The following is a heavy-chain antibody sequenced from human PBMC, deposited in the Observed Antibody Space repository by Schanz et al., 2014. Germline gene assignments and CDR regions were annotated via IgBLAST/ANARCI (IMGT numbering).Heavy chain of an antibody. Sequence: VQLLESGGGLVQPGGSLRLSCAASGFTLSNSDMHWVRQAPGKGLEWVSDISSGSSYANYADSVKGRFTISRDNAKNSLYLQMNSLRAEDTAVYYCARDSRPNYDFLTAYYSIDYWGQGTLVTVSS. D-gene: IGHD3-9*01. CDR2: ISSGSSYA. CDR1: GFTLSNSD. J-gene: IGHJ4*02. CDR3: ARDSRPNYDFLTAYYSIDY. V-gene: IGHV3-11*05.